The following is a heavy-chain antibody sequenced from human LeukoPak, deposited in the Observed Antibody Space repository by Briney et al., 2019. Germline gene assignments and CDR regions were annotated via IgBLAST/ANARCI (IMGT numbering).Heavy chain of an antibody. V-gene: IGHV4-39*07. Sequence: SETLSLTCTVSGGSISSNNHYWGWIRQPPGKGLEWIGSIYYSGTTFYNPSLKSRVTISIDTSKNQFSLKLSSGTAADTAVYYCARAVTSPESDYYDSSGYYSLAFDIWGQGTMVTVSS. J-gene: IGHJ3*02. D-gene: IGHD3-22*01. CDR2: IYYSGTT. CDR1: GGSISSNNHY. CDR3: ARAVTSPESDYYDSSGYYSLAFDI.